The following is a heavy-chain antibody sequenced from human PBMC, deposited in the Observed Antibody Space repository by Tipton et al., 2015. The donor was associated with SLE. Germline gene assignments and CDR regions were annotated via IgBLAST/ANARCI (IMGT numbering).Heavy chain of an antibody. D-gene: IGHD3-3*01. V-gene: IGHV4-39*01. CDR3: ASGPITIFGVVNH. J-gene: IGHJ5*02. CDR2: IYYSGST. Sequence: TLSLTCTVSGGSISSYYWGWIRQPPRKGLEWIGSIYYSGSTYYNPSLKSRVIISVDTSKNQFSLKLSSLTAADTAVYYCASGPITIFGVVNHWGQGTLVTVSS. CDR1: GGSISSYY.